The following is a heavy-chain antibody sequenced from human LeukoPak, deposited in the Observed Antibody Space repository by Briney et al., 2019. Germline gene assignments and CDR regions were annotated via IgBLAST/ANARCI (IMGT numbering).Heavy chain of an antibody. CDR1: GYTFTSYG. CDR3: ARVRVSWDYGDYLY. J-gene: IGHJ4*02. Sequence: ASVKVSCKASGYTFTSYGISWVRQAPGQGLEWMGWISAYNGNTNYAQKFQGRVTMTRDTSISTAYMELSRLRSDDTAVYYCARVRVSWDYGDYLYWGQGTLVTVSS. D-gene: IGHD4-17*01. V-gene: IGHV1-18*01. CDR2: ISAYNGNT.